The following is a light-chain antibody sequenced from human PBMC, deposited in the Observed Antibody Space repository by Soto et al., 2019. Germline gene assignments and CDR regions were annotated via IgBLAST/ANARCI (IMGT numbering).Light chain of an antibody. CDR3: SSYAGNNIFYV. J-gene: IGLJ1*01. V-gene: IGLV2-8*01. CDR1: SNDVGGYNF. Sequence: QSALAQPPSASGSPGQSVTISCAGTSNDVGGYNFVSWYQQHPGKAPKLMIFEVSKRPSGVPDRFSGSKSGNTASLTVSGLQAEAEADYYCSSYAGNNIFYVFGTGTKVTVL. CDR2: EVS.